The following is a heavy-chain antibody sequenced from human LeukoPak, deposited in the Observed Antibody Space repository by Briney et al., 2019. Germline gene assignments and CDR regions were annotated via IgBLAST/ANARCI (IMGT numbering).Heavy chain of an antibody. CDR1: SDYITSYY. CDR2: ISYSGTP. CDR3: ARQRTAPPIYEYYGMDV. V-gene: IGHV4-59*08. J-gene: IGHJ6*02. D-gene: IGHD3-9*01. Sequence: PSETLSLTCTVSSDYITSYYWSWIRQPSGKGLEWVGYISYSGTPTYNPSLRGRVTISLDPSKTHFSLRLSSVTAADTAVYYCARQRTAPPIYEYYGMDVWGQGTTVTVSS.